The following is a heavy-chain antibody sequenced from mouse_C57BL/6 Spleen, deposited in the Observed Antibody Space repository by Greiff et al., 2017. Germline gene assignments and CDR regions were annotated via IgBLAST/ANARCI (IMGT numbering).Heavy chain of an antibody. D-gene: IGHD4-1*01. Sequence: VKLMESGPELVKPGASVKISCKASGYAFSSSWMNWVKQRPGKGLEWIGRIYPGDGDTNYNGKFKGEATLTADKSSSTAYMQLSSLTSEDSAVYFCARDWYYAMDYWGQGTSVTVSS. V-gene: IGHV1-82*01. J-gene: IGHJ4*01. CDR3: ARDWYYAMDY. CDR1: GYAFSSSW. CDR2: IYPGDGDT.